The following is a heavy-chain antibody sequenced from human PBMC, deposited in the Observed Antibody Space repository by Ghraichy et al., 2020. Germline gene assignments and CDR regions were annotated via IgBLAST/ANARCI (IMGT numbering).Heavy chain of an antibody. D-gene: IGHD3-22*01. CDR1: GYSFTSYW. CDR2: IYPGDSDT. Sequence: GESLNISCKGSGYSFTSYWIGWVRQMPGKGLEWMGIIYPGDSDTRYSPSFQGQVTISADKSISTAYLQWSSLKASDTAMYYCATSYDSSGYYFDYWGQGTLVTVSS. CDR3: ATSYDSSGYYFDY. V-gene: IGHV5-51*01. J-gene: IGHJ4*02.